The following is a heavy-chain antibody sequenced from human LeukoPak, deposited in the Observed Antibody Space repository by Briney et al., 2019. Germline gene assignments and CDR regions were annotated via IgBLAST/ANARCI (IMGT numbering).Heavy chain of an antibody. CDR3: AKVTAAGFVDY. CDR1: GFTFDDYA. CDR2: IGWNSGGI. V-gene: IGHV3-9*01. Sequence: PGRSLRLSCAASGFTFDDYAMHWVRQAPGEGLEWVSGIGWNSGGIVYADSVKGRFTISRDNAKNSLYLQMNSLGAEDTALYYCAKVTAAGFVDYWGQGTLVTVSS. J-gene: IGHJ4*02. D-gene: IGHD6-13*01.